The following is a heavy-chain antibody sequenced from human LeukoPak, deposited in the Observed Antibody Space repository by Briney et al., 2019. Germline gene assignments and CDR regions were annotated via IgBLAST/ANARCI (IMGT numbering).Heavy chain of an antibody. CDR2: INCDTGAT. J-gene: IGHJ6*03. V-gene: IGHV1-2*02. Sequence: ASVKVSCKASGYTFIDHYFHWVRQAPGQGLEWMGWINCDTGATKYAQKFQGRVALPRDRSIKTAYMDLSSLISDDAAVYYCARDLVIGISGGFYSYMDVWGKGTTVTVSS. CDR3: ARDLVIGISGGFYSYMDV. CDR1: GYTFIDHY. D-gene: IGHD2/OR15-2a*01.